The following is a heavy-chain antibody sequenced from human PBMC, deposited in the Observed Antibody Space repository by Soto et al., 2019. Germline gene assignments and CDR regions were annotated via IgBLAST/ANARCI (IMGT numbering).Heavy chain of an antibody. CDR3: ARDYYYXSGNYYRADYYHYGMDV. CDR1: GFTFSCHA. Sequence: QPGGSLRLSCAASGFTFSCHAMVWVRQTPGKGLERVSSISAAGDSGAGDPTYYADSVKGRLTISRDNSKNTLYLQMNSLRAEDTAVYYCARDYYYXSGNYYRADYYHYGMDVWGRGTTVTVSS. D-gene: IGHD3-10*01. V-gene: IGHV3-23*01. J-gene: IGHJ6*02. CDR2: ISAAGDSGAGDPT.